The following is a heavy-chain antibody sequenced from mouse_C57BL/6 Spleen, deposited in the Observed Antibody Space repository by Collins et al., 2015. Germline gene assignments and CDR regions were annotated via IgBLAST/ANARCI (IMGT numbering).Heavy chain of an antibody. CDR2: IYWDDDK. D-gene: IGHD5-5*01. Sequence: QVTLKESGPGILQSSQTLSLTCSFSGFSLSTSGMGVSWIRQPSGKGLEWLAHIYWDDDKRYNPSLKSRLTISKDTSRNQVFLKITSVDTADTATYYCARDYRGYYAMDYWGQRTSVAVSS. J-gene: IGHJ4*01. V-gene: IGHV8-12*01. CDR1: GFSLSTSGMG. CDR3: ARDYRGYYAMDY.